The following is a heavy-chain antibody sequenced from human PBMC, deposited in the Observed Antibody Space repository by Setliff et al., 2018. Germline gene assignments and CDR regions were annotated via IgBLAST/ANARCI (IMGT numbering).Heavy chain of an antibody. V-gene: IGHV4-4*02. CDR1: GDSISSGNW. Sequence: PSETLSLTCAVSGDSISSGNWWSWVRQPPEKGLEWIGEINHSGNTNHNPSLKSRVTISVDKSTNQFSLKLNSVTAADTAVYYCVRADYSDGRYSMDVWGKGTTVTVSS. J-gene: IGHJ6*03. CDR3: VRADYSDGRYSMDV. D-gene: IGHD6-19*01. CDR2: INHSGNT.